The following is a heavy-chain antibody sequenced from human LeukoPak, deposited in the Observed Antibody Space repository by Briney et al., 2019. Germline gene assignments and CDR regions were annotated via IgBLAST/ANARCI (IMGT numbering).Heavy chain of an antibody. Sequence: GGSLRLSCAVSGFSIGSSWLSWVRQAPGKGLEWVSYISSSGSTIYYADSVKGRFTISRDNAKNSLYLQMNSLRAEDTAVYYCARGPLWGFDYWGQGTLVTVSS. D-gene: IGHD5-18*01. J-gene: IGHJ4*02. CDR3: ARGPLWGFDY. CDR1: GFSIGSSW. V-gene: IGHV3-48*03. CDR2: ISSSGSTI.